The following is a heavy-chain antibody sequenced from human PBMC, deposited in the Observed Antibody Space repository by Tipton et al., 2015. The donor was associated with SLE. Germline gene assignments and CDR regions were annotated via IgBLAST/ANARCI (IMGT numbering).Heavy chain of an antibody. Sequence: SLRLSCAASGFTFSTYSMNWVRQAPGKGLEWVSSITSTSSYTYYTDSVKGRFTISRDNAENSLFLQMNSPRAEDTAVYYCARDQYSSGRWDYWGQGALVTVSS. D-gene: IGHD6-19*01. J-gene: IGHJ4*02. V-gene: IGHV3-21*01. CDR3: ARDQYSSGRWDY. CDR2: ITSTSSYT. CDR1: GFTFSTYS.